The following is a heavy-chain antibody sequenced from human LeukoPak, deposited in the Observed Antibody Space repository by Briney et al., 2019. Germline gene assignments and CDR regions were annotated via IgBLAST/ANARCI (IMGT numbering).Heavy chain of an antibody. CDR3: ANYCSSSSCHIRRAFDI. J-gene: IGHJ3*02. CDR1: DGSISSSSYY. V-gene: IGHV4-39*01. CDR2: IYYSGST. D-gene: IGHD2-2*02. Sequence: SETLSLTCTVSDGSISSSSYYWGWIRQPPGKGLEWIGTIYYSGSTYYSPSLKSRVAISIDTSKNQFSLKLSSVTAADTAVYYCANYCSSSSCHIRRAFDIWGQGTMVTVSS.